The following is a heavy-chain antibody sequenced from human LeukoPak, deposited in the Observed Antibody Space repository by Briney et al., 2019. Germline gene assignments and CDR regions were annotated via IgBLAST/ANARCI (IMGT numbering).Heavy chain of an antibody. J-gene: IGHJ5*02. Sequence: PSETLSLTCTVSGYSISSGYYWGWIRQPPGKWLEWIGSIYHSGGTYYNPSLKSRVTISVDTSKNQFSLKLSSVTAADTAVYYCARARSGIAGFDPWGQGTLVTVSS. CDR1: GYSISSGYY. V-gene: IGHV4-38-2*02. CDR2: IYHSGGT. D-gene: IGHD6-13*01. CDR3: ARARSGIAGFDP.